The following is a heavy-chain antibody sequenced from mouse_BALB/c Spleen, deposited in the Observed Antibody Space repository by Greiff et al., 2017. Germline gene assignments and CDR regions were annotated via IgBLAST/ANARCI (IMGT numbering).Heavy chain of an antibody. CDR1: GFTFSSYT. CDR3: ARLYYYGEAY. Sequence: EVHLVESGGGLVQPGGSLKLSCAASGFTFSSYTMSWVRQTPEKRLEWVAYISNGGGSTYYPDTVKGRFTISRDNAKNTLYLQMSSLKSEDTAMYYCARLYYYGEAYWGQGTLVTVSA. V-gene: IGHV5-12-2*01. D-gene: IGHD1-1*01. CDR2: ISNGGGST. J-gene: IGHJ3*01.